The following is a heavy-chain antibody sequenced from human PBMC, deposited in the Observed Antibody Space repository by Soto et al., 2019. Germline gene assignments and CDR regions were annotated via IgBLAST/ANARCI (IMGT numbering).Heavy chain of an antibody. Sequence: SLRLSCEASGFTFSSYGMHWVRQAPGKGLEWVAGISYDVTNKNHADSVKGRLTISRDNSKSTLYLQMDSLRAEDTAVYYCAKDRTNSWTFDYWGLGTLVTVSS. CDR3: AKDRTNSWTFDY. CDR2: ISYDVTNK. D-gene: IGHD6-13*01. V-gene: IGHV3-30*18. J-gene: IGHJ4*02. CDR1: GFTFSSYG.